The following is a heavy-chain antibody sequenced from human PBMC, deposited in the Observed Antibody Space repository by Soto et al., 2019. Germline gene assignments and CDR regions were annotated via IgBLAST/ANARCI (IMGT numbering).Heavy chain of an antibody. V-gene: IGHV3-23*01. Sequence: EVQLLESGGGLVKPGVSLRLSCAASGFTFSSYAMSWVRQAPGKGLEWVSAISGSGGRTYYADSVKGRFTIARDNSKITQYLQMNSLRAEDTDVYYCAKDGRTAARPNWGQGTLVTVSS. D-gene: IGHD6-13*01. CDR3: AKDGRTAARPN. CDR1: GFTFSSYA. J-gene: IGHJ4*02. CDR2: ISGSGGRT.